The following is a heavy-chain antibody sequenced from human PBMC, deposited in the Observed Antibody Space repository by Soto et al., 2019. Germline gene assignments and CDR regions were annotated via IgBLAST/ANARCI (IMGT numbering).Heavy chain of an antibody. CDR1: GFTFSAYY. J-gene: IGHJ3*02. CDR3: ARANTHCGGDCYFDPFDI. D-gene: IGHD2-21*02. V-gene: IGHV3-11*06. Sequence: GGSLRLSCAASGFTFSAYYMSWIRQAPGKGLEWVSYISSTSVYTNYADSVKGRFTISRDNAKNALYLQMDTLRAEDTAVYYCARANTHCGGDCYFDPFDIWGRGTMVTVSS. CDR2: ISSTSVYT.